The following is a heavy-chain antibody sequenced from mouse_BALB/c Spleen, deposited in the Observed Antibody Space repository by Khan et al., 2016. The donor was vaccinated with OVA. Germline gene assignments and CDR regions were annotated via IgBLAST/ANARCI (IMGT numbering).Heavy chain of an antibody. J-gene: IGHJ2*01. CDR3: ARMARTIN. Sequence: EVQGVESGGGLVQPGGSLKLSCAASGFTFSSYGMSWVRQTPGKRLELVATINSNGGSTYYPDSVKGRFTISRDNAKNTLYLQMSSLKSEDTAMYYGARMARTINWGQGTTLTVSS. V-gene: IGHV5-6-3*01. CDR2: INSNGGST. CDR1: GFTFSSYG.